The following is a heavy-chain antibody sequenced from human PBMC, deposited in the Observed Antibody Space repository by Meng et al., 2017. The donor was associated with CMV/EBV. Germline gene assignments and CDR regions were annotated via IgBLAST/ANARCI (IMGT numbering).Heavy chain of an antibody. Sequence: SGFTVSSNYMSWVRQAPGKGLEWVSVIYSGGSTYYAEAVKGRFTISRDNSKNTLYLQMNSLRAEDTAVYYCASGYCSSTSCYTGIEQHWGQGTLVTVSS. CDR2: IYSGGST. J-gene: IGHJ1*01. D-gene: IGHD2-2*02. CDR1: GFTVSSNY. CDR3: ASGYCSSTSCYTGIEQH. V-gene: IGHV3-53*01.